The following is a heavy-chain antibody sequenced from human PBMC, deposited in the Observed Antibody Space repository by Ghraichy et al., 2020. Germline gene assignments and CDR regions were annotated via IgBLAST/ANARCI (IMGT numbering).Heavy chain of an antibody. CDR2: INAGNGNT. CDR3: ARGRSGSYPYDY. Sequence: ASVNVSCKASGYTFTSYAMHWVRQAPGQRLEWMGWINAGNGNTKYSQKFQGRVTITRDTSASTAYMELSSLRSEDTAVYYCARGRSGSYPYDYWGQGTLVTVSS. V-gene: IGHV1-3*01. D-gene: IGHD1-26*01. J-gene: IGHJ4*02. CDR1: GYTFTSYA.